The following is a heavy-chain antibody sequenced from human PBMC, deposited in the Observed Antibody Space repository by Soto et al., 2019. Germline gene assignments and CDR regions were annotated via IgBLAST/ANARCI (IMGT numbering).Heavy chain of an antibody. CDR2: ISAYNGNT. V-gene: IGHV1-18*01. CDR3: ARDDYYDSSGYRGTFDI. CDR1: GYTFTSYG. J-gene: IGHJ3*02. Sequence: ASVKVSCKASGYTFTSYGISWVRRAPGQGLEWMGWISAYNGNTNYAQKLQGRVTMTTDTSTSTAYMELRSLRSDDTAVYYCARDDYYDSSGYRGTFDIWGQGTMVTVSS. D-gene: IGHD3-22*01.